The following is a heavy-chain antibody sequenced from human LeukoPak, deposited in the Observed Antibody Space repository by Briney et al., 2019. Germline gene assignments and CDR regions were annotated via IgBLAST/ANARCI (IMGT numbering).Heavy chain of an antibody. D-gene: IGHD4-17*01. Sequence: GASVKVSCKASGYTFTGYYMHWVRRAPGQGLEWMGCFNPNSGGTNFAQKFKGRVTMTRDTSISTAYMELSRLRSDDTAVYYCARTQTTVTIFSGLDYWGQGTLVTVSS. CDR1: GYTFTGYY. J-gene: IGHJ4*02. CDR3: ARTQTTVTIFSGLDY. CDR2: FNPNSGGT. V-gene: IGHV1-2*02.